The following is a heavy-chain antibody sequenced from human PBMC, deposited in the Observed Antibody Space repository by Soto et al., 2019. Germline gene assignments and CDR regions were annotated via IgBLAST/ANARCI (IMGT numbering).Heavy chain of an antibody. Sequence: ASVKVSCKTSGYTFTSYAIHWVRQAPGQRLEWMGWINAGNGNTKYSQKFQGRVTVSRDTSASTAYMELSSLRSEDTAVYYCARGGPPIDYWGQGTLVTVSS. D-gene: IGHD3-10*01. J-gene: IGHJ4*02. CDR3: ARGGPPIDY. CDR1: GYTFTSYA. V-gene: IGHV1-3*01. CDR2: INAGNGNT.